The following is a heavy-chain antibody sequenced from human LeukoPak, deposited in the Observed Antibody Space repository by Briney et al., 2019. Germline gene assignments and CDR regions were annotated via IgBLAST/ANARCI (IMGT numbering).Heavy chain of an antibody. Sequence: SESLSLTCAVYGGSFSAYYWSCIRQPPGMGLDWIGRVNHSGYTNYNPSLKSRVTMSVDTSRNQFSLRLSSVTAADTAVYYCAKDPGLGYCSGGSCYPSDYWGQGTLVTVSS. CDR3: AKDPGLGYCSGGSCYPSDY. CDR2: VNHSGYT. J-gene: IGHJ4*02. V-gene: IGHV4-34*01. D-gene: IGHD2-15*01. CDR1: GGSFSAYY.